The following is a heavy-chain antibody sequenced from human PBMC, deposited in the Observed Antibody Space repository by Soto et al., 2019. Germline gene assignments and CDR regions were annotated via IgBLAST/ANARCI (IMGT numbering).Heavy chain of an antibody. V-gene: IGHV5-51*01. J-gene: IGHJ6*02. CDR3: ARHEKLWGPHGSYYGMDV. D-gene: IGHD3-16*01. Sequence: GESLKISCKGSGYSFSNYWIGWVRQMPGKGLEWMGIIYPGDSDTRFSPSFQGQVSISVDKSISTAYLQWSSLKASDTAMYYCARHEKLWGPHGSYYGMDVWGQGTTVTVSS. CDR2: IYPGDSDT. CDR1: GYSFSNYW.